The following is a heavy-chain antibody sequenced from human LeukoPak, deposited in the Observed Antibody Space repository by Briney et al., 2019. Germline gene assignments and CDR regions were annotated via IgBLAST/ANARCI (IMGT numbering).Heavy chain of an antibody. CDR2: INHSGTT. CDR1: GGSFSDYY. J-gene: IGHJ6*04. Sequence: PSETLSLTCAVYGGSFSDYYWNWIRQSPGKGLEWIGEINHSGTTNYNPSLKSRVTISVDTSKNQFSLRLSSVTAADTAIYHCGRGLRLPSRSTPAVPHVWSKGTTVTVSA. CDR3: GRGLRLPSRSTPAVPHV. D-gene: IGHD6-19*01. V-gene: IGHV4-34*01.